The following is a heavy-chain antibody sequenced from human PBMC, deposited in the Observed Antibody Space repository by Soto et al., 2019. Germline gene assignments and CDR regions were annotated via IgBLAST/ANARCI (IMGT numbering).Heavy chain of an antibody. CDR3: ARAAGIQLWTPYYYYGMDV. Sequence: QVQLQESGPGLVKPSQTLSLTCTVSGGSISSGGYYWSWIRQHPGKGLEWIGYIYYSGSTYYNPSLKSRVTISVDTSKNQFSLKLSSVTAADTAVYYCARAAGIQLWTPYYYYGMDVWGQGTTVTVSS. D-gene: IGHD5-18*01. CDR1: GGSISSGGYY. CDR2: IYYSGST. V-gene: IGHV4-31*03. J-gene: IGHJ6*02.